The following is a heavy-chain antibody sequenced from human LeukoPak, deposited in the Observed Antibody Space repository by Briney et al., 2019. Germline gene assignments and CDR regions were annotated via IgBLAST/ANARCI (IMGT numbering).Heavy chain of an antibody. CDR3: ARHYCSSTNCDTAY. CDR2: IYYSGST. V-gene: IGHV4-59*01. J-gene: IGHJ4*02. Sequence: PSETLPLTCTVSGGSISSYYWSWIRQPPGKGLEWIGYIYYSGSTNYNPSLKSRVTISVDTSKNQFSLKLSSVTAADTAVYYCARHYCSSTNCDTAYWGQGTLVTVSS. CDR1: GGSISSYY. D-gene: IGHD2-2*02.